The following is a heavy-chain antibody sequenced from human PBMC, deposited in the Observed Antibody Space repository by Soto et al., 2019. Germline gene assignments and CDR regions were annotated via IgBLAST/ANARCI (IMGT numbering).Heavy chain of an antibody. CDR1: GFIVSDTY. J-gene: IGHJ3*02. CDR3: AREPRYCRGGSCSITGDAYDI. V-gene: IGHV3-66*01. D-gene: IGHD2-15*01. Sequence: GGSLRLSCTASGFIVSDTYVNWVRQAPGKGLEWVSVISNRGDTHYADSVRGRFSLSRDISDNTLHLQMNNLRVEDTAVYYCAREPRYCRGGSCSITGDAYDIWGQGTLVTVSS. CDR2: ISNRGDT.